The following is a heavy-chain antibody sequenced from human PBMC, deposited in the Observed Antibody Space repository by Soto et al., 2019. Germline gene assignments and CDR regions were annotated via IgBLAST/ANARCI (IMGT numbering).Heavy chain of an antibody. CDR3: AKALRYCTNGVCPGGYYFDY. CDR1: GFTFSSYA. CDR2: ISGSGGST. Sequence: EVQLLESGGGLVQPGGSLRLSCAASGFTFSSYAMSWVRQAPGKGLEWVSAISGSGGSTYYADSAKGRFTISRDNSKNTLYLQMNSLRAEDTAVYYCAKALRYCTNGVCPGGYYFDYWGQGTLVTVSS. J-gene: IGHJ4*02. D-gene: IGHD2-8*01. V-gene: IGHV3-23*01.